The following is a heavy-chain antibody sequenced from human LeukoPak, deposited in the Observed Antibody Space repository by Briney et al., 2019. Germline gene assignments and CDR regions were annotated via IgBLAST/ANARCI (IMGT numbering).Heavy chain of an antibody. Sequence: SVKVSCKASAGTFSSYAISWVRQAPGQGLEWMGRIIPIFGTANYAQKFQGRVTITTDESTSTAYMELSSLRSEDTAVYYCARVSASMDLSGWSYNWFDPWGQGTLVTVSS. CDR2: IIPIFGTA. J-gene: IGHJ5*02. V-gene: IGHV1-69*05. D-gene: IGHD6-19*01. CDR1: AGTFSSYA. CDR3: ARVSASMDLSGWSYNWFDP.